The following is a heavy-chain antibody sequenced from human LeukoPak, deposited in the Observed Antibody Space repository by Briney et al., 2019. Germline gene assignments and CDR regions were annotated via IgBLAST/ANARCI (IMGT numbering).Heavy chain of an antibody. J-gene: IGHJ5*02. Sequence: SETLSLTCAVYGGSFSAYYWTWIRQPPGKVLEWIGEINHSGSRNYNSSLRSRVTISVDTSYKQCSLRLSSVPAADTAVYYCAPRGDIEHSYVYGKWFDPWGQGTRVTVSS. V-gene: IGHV4-34*01. D-gene: IGHD5-18*01. CDR3: APRGDIEHSYVYGKWFDP. CDR2: INHSGSR. CDR1: GGSFSAYY.